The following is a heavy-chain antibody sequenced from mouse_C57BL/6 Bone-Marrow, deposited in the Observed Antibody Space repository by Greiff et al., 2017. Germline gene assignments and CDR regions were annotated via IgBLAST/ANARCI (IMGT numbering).Heavy chain of an antibody. CDR2: IYPRSGTT. CDR1: GYTFPSYG. Sequence: QVQLQPSCAELSRPGSSVQLSCKASGYTFPSYGISWVKQRTGQGLEWIGEIYPRSGTTYYNEKFKGKATLTADKSSRPAYMELRILTSEDSAVYFCASCFQDYFDYWGQGTTLTVSS. J-gene: IGHJ2*01. V-gene: IGHV1-81*01. CDR3: ASCFQDYFDY.